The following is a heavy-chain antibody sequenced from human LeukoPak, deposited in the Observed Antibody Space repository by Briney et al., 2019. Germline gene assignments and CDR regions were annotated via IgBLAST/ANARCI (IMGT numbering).Heavy chain of an antibody. CDR3: AKYSVAGSGRYMDV. D-gene: IGHD6-19*01. V-gene: IGHV3-23*01. J-gene: IGHJ6*03. Sequence: GGSLRLSCAASGFTFSSYGMSWVRQAPGKGLEWVSDISGSGGDTYYADSVKGRFTTSRDNSKNTLYLQMNSLRAEDTAVYYCAKYSVAGSGRYMDVWGKGTTVTVSS. CDR1: GFTFSSYG. CDR2: ISGSGGDT.